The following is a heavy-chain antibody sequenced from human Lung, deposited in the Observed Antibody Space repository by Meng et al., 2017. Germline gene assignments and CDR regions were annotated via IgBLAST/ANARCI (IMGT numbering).Heavy chain of an antibody. CDR2: ISSSNSYI. V-gene: IGHV3-21*01. D-gene: IGHD6-25*01. Sequence: EVQLVESGGGLVKPGGSLRLSCASSGFTFSSHTMNWVRQAPGKGLEWFSSISSSNSYIYYADSVKGRFTISRDNAKNSLYLQMNSLRAEDTAVYYCARDFPAAMRFDYWGQGTLVTVSS. J-gene: IGHJ4*02. CDR3: ARDFPAAMRFDY. CDR1: GFTFSSHT.